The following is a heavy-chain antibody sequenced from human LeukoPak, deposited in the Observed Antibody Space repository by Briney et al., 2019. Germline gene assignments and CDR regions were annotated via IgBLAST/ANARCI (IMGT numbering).Heavy chain of an antibody. Sequence: GGSLRLSCEASGMIFNNHWMHWIRQAPGKGLVWVARINKDGSSTTYSDSVRGRFTISRDNSKNTLYLQMNSLTAEDTAVYYCARDGDRIYDSSGYYPSREGYFDYWGQGTLVTVSS. J-gene: IGHJ4*02. CDR2: INKDGSST. CDR3: ARDGDRIYDSSGYYPSREGYFDY. CDR1: GMIFNNHW. D-gene: IGHD3-22*01. V-gene: IGHV3-74*01.